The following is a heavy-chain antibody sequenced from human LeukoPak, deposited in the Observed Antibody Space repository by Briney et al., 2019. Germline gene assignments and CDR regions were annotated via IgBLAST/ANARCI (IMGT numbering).Heavy chain of an antibody. CDR1: GFTFSSYA. V-gene: IGHV3-30*07. D-gene: IGHD5-18*01. Sequence: GRSLRLSCAASGFTFSSYAMHWVRQAPGKGLEWVAVISYDGSNKYYADSVKGRFTISRDNSKNTLYLQMNSLRAEDTAVYYCARDQRRLWLRYFDYWGQGTLVTVSS. CDR2: ISYDGSNK. J-gene: IGHJ4*02. CDR3: ARDQRRLWLRYFDY.